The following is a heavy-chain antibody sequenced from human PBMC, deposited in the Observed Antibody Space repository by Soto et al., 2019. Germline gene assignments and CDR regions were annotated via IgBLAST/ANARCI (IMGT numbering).Heavy chain of an antibody. V-gene: IGHV4-59*01. D-gene: IGHD6-19*01. Sequence: SETLSLTCTVSGGSISSYYWSWIRQPPGKGLEWIGYISYSGSTNYNPSLKSRVTISIDTSKNQFSLKLSSVTAADTAVYYCARSRWLVLWGQGTLVTVSS. J-gene: IGHJ4*02. CDR3: ARSRWLVL. CDR2: ISYSGST. CDR1: GGSISSYY.